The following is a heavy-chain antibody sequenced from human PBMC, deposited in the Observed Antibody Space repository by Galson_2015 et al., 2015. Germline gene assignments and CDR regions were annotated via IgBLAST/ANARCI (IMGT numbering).Heavy chain of an antibody. V-gene: IGHV1-69*13. Sequence: SVKVSCKGSGGTFSSYAVSWVRQAPGQGLEWMEGIVPIVNSPKYAQKFQDRVTLTADESTSTAYMDLRSLRSDDTAMYYCVIGYSGTYFGDYWGQGTLITVSS. J-gene: IGHJ4*02. CDR3: VIGYSGTYFGDY. CDR2: IVPIVNSP. CDR1: GGTFSSYA. D-gene: IGHD5-24*01.